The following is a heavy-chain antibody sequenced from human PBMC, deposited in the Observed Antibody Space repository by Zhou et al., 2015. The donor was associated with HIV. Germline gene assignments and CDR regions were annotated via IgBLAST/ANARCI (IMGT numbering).Heavy chain of an antibody. D-gene: IGHD6-13*01. Sequence: QVQLVQSGAEVKKPGSSVKVSCKASGGTFSSFAISWVRQAPGQGLEWMGDIILIFGTANYAQKFQGRVTITADRSTSTAYMELRSLRSEDTAVYFCARAKVGGFSSSWGYYYYNGMDVWGQGTTVTVSS. CDR1: GGTFSSFA. J-gene: IGHJ6*02. CDR2: IILIFGTA. V-gene: IGHV1-69*06. CDR3: ARAKVGGFSSSWGYYYYNGMDV.